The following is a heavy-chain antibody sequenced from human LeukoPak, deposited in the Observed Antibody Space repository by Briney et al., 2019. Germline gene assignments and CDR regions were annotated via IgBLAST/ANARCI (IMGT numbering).Heavy chain of an antibody. CDR1: GGSISSYY. J-gene: IGHJ5*02. D-gene: IGHD3-22*01. CDR3: AKYYYDSSGYRFDP. CDR2: IYYSGST. Sequence: SETLSLTCTVSGGSISSYYWSWIRQPPGKGLEWIGYIYYSGSTNYNPSLESRVTISVDTSKNQFSLKLSSVTAADTAVYYCAKYYYDSSGYRFDPWGQGTLVTVSS. V-gene: IGHV4-59*01.